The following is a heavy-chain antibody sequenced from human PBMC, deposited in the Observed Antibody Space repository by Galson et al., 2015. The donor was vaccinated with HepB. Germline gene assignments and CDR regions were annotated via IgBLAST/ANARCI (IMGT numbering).Heavy chain of an antibody. CDR2: IGGNGGST. CDR1: AFTFNIYP. J-gene: IGHJ4*02. D-gene: IGHD5-12*01. CDR3: AKSRDSGYWGFFDF. V-gene: IGHV3-23*01. Sequence: SLRLSCAASAFTFNIYPMSWVRQAPGRGLEWVSTIGGNGGSTYYADSVKGRFTISRDNPKNTLNLQMNSLRAEDTAVYYCAKSRDSGYWGFFDFWGQGALVTVSS.